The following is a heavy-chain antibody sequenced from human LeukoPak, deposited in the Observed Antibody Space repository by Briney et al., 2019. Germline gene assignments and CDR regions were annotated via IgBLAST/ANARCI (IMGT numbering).Heavy chain of an antibody. V-gene: IGHV3-30*18. CDR3: AKDPPPYYYEDWFDP. CDR1: GFTFSSYG. Sequence: GGSLRLSCAASGFTFSSYGMHWVRQAPGKGLEWVAVISYDGTNKYYADSVKGRFTISRDNSKNTLYLHVNSLRAEDTAVYYCAKDPPPYYYEDWFDPWGQGTLVTVSS. D-gene: IGHD3-22*01. CDR2: ISYDGTNK. J-gene: IGHJ5*02.